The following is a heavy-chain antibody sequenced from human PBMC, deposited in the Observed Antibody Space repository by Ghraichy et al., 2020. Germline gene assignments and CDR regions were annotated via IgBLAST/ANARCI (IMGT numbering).Heavy chain of an antibody. V-gene: IGHV4-59*01. J-gene: IGHJ4*02. Sequence: SETLSLTCTVSGGSISSYYWSWIRQPPGKGLEWIGYIYYSGSTNYNPSLKSRVTISVDTSKNQFSLKLSSVTAADTAVYYCARALNNKYSSSWYVDYWGQGTLVTVSS. D-gene: IGHD6-13*01. CDR3: ARALNNKYSSSWYVDY. CDR2: IYYSGST. CDR1: GGSISSYY.